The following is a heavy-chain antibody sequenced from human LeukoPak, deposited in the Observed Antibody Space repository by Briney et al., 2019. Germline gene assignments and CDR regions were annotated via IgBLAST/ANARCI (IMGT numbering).Heavy chain of an antibody. CDR2: MYGSGGT. Sequence: GGSLRLSCAASGFTVSSTYMSWVRQAPGKGLEWVSVMYGSGGTYYADSMKGRLTISRDNSKNTLYLQMNSLRAEDTAVYYCARFYGDFVNHWYFDLWGRGTLVTVSS. D-gene: IGHD4-17*01. J-gene: IGHJ2*01. CDR3: ARFYGDFVNHWYFDL. V-gene: IGHV3-53*01. CDR1: GFTVSSTY.